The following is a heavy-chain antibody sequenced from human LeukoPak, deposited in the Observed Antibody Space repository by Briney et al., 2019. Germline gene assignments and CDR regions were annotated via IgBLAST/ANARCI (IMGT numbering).Heavy chain of an antibody. D-gene: IGHD6-19*01. Sequence: SGGSLRLSCAASGFTVSSNYMSWVRQAPGKGLEWVAVIWYDGSNKYYADSVKGRFTISRDNSKNTLYPQMNSLRAEDTAVYYCARVSSSGWYWGMNIDYWGQGTLVTVSS. CDR2: IWYDGSNK. CDR3: ARVSSSGWYWGMNIDY. CDR1: GFTVSSNY. V-gene: IGHV3-33*08. J-gene: IGHJ4*02.